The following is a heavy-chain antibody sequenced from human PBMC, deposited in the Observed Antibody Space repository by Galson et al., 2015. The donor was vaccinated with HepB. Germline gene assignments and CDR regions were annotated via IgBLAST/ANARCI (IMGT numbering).Heavy chain of an antibody. CDR2: VSRSGGKT. CDR3: ARERDLESFSYGVVV. D-gene: IGHD3-3*01. V-gene: IGHV3-23*01. CDR1: GFTFSNYA. Sequence: SLRLSCAASGFTFSNYAMPWVRQAPGKGLEWVSSVSRSGGKTYQTNSLKGRFTISRDNTKNTLYLQMSSLRGEDTAVYYCARERDLESFSYGVVVWGQRTTVTVSS. J-gene: IGHJ6*02.